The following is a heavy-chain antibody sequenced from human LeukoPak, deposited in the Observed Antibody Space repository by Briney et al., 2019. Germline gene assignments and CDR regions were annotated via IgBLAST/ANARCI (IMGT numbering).Heavy chain of an antibody. D-gene: IGHD5-24*01. CDR2: IKQDGSEK. V-gene: IGHV3-7*01. CDR1: GFTFSDYW. J-gene: IGHJ4*02. CDR3: ARWLELMRNFDW. Sequence: GGSLTLSCVGSGFTFSDYWMSWVRQAPGKGLEWVANIKQDGSEKDYVDALKGRFTISRDNAKNSLYQQMNSLRAEDTAVYYCARWLELMRNFDWWGQGTLVSVSS.